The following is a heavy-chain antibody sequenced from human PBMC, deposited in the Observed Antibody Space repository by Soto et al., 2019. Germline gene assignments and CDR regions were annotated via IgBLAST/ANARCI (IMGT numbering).Heavy chain of an antibody. D-gene: IGHD2-2*02. CDR3: VRPSGGLYTA. V-gene: IGHV2-5*02. CDR1: GFSLSTSAVG. J-gene: IGHJ5*02. Sequence: QITLKESGPTLVKPTQTLTLSCTFTGFSLSTSAVGVAWIRQPPGKALEWLALIYWDDDNRYSPSLKSRLTITKDTSKNPVILTMINMAPVDTAPYDCVRPSGGLYTAWGQGTLVTVSS. CDR2: IYWDDDN.